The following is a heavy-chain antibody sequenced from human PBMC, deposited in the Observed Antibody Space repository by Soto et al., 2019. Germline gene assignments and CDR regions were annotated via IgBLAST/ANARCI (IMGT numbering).Heavy chain of an antibody. CDR3: ARDWEANFLPSTRPPHFAY. V-gene: IGHV3-48*02. D-gene: IGHD1-26*01. CDR2: ISSSSSTI. J-gene: IGHJ4*02. CDR1: GFTFSSYS. Sequence: GGSLRLSCAASGFTFSSYSMNWVRQAPGKGLEWVSYISSSSSTIYYADSVKGRFTISRDNAQNSLYLQMNSLRDEDTAVYYCARDWEANFLPSTRPPHFAYSAQGSLVTGSS.